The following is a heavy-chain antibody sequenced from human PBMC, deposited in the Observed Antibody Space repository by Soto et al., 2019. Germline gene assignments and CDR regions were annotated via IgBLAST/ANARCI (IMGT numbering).Heavy chain of an antibody. V-gene: IGHV1-18*01. D-gene: IGHD1-1*01. Sequence: QVHLVQSGAEVKKPGASVKVSCKGSGYAFTTYGITWVRQAPGQGLEWMGWISAHNGNTNYAQKLQGRVTVTRDTPTSTAYMELRSLRSDDTAVYYGARGRYGDYWGQGALVTVSS. J-gene: IGHJ4*02. CDR2: ISAHNGNT. CDR3: ARGRYGDY. CDR1: GYAFTTYG.